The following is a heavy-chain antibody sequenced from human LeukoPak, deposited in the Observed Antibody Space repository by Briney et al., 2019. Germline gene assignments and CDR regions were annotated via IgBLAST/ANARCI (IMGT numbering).Heavy chain of an antibody. CDR1: GFTFSSHG. V-gene: IGHV3-23*01. CDR2: ISPSGGIT. Sequence: PGGSLRLSCAASGFTFSSHGMNWVRQAPGKGLEWVSGISPSGGITYYSDSVKGRFTISRDNSKNTVSLQMNNLRGEDTAVYYCAKDDAWGRYKDWGQGTLVTVSS. CDR3: AKDDAWGRYKD. D-gene: IGHD3-16*01. J-gene: IGHJ1*01.